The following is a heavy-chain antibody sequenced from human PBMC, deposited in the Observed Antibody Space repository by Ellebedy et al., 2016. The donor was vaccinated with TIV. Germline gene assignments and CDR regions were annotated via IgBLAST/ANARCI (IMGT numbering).Heavy chain of an antibody. Sequence: GGSLRLXXAASGFTFSSYGMHWVRQAPGKGLEWVAVIWYDGSNKYYADSVKGRFTISRDNSKNTLYLQMNSLRAEDTAVYYCARVPDYGDPFDPWGQGTLVTVSS. D-gene: IGHD4-17*01. CDR2: IWYDGSNK. V-gene: IGHV3-33*01. CDR3: ARVPDYGDPFDP. J-gene: IGHJ5*02. CDR1: GFTFSSYG.